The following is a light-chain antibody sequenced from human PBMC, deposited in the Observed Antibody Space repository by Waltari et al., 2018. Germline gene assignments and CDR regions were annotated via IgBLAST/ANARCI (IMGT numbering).Light chain of an antibody. CDR2: DVS. Sequence: QSALTQPASVSGSPGQSITISFTGTSSDVGGYNHVPWYQQHPGKAPKLMIYDVSNRPLGVSKRVSGAKAGNTASLTVSGLQAEEEADDCCSSYTGSSTLWVFGGGTKLTVL. J-gene: IGLJ3*02. CDR3: SSYTGSSTLWV. V-gene: IGLV2-14*03. CDR1: SSDVGGYNH.